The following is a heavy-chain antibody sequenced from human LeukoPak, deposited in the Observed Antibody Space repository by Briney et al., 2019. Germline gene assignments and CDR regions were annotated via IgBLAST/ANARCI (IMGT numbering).Heavy chain of an antibody. Sequence: GGSLRLSCVVSRFNFGNFWMTWVRQAPGRGLEWVANIHQEGSETNYVDSVKGRFTISRDNAKKSLFLQMNSLRAEDTAVYYCASEKWELYPFDYWGQGTLVTVSS. D-gene: IGHD1-26*01. CDR2: IHQEGSET. V-gene: IGHV3-7*01. CDR3: ASEKWELYPFDY. J-gene: IGHJ4*02. CDR1: RFNFGNFW.